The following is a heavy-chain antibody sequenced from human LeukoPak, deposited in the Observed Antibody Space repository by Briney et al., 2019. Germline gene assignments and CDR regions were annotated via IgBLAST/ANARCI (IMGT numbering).Heavy chain of an antibody. V-gene: IGHV1-2*02. Sequence: ASVKVSCKASGYTFTVYYMHWVRQAPGQGLEWMGWINPNSGGTNYAQKFQGRVTMTRDTSISTAYMELSRLRSDDTAVYYCARVMSSGWYVDYWGQGTLVTVSS. J-gene: IGHJ4*02. D-gene: IGHD6-19*01. CDR2: INPNSGGT. CDR1: GYTFTVYY. CDR3: ARVMSSGWYVDY.